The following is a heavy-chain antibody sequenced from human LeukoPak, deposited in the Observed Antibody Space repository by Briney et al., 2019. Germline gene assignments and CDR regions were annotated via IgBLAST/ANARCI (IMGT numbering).Heavy chain of an antibody. J-gene: IGHJ6*02. Sequence: ASVKVSCKASGYTFTGYYMHWVRQAPGQGLEWMGWINPNSGGTNYAQKFQGWVTMTRDTSISTAYMELSRLRSDDTAVYYCARDRTYYDILTGYPYYYSGMDVWGQGNTVTVSS. CDR1: GYTFTGYY. CDR3: ARDRTYYDILTGYPYYYSGMDV. D-gene: IGHD3-9*01. V-gene: IGHV1-2*04. CDR2: INPNSGGT.